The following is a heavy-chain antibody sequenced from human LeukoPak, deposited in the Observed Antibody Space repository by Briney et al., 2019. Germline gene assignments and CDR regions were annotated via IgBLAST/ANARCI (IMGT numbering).Heavy chain of an antibody. CDR3: ARQFVPAASYCYMDV. V-gene: IGHV3-48*04. CDR2: ISSSSSTI. D-gene: IGHD2-2*01. CDR1: GFTFISYS. J-gene: IGHJ6*03. Sequence: GGSLRLSCAASGFTFISYSMNWVRQAPGKGLEWVSYISSSSSTIFYADSVKGRFTISRDNAKNSLYLQMNSLRAEDTAVYYCARQFVPAASYCYMDVWGKGTTVTVSS.